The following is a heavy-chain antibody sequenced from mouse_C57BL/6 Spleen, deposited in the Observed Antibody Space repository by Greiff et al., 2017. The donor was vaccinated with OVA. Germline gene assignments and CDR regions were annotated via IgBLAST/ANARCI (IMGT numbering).Heavy chain of an antibody. J-gene: IGHJ4*01. CDR1: GFSLTSYG. CDR3: ARNDGYYSMDY. V-gene: IGHV2-2*01. D-gene: IGHD2-3*01. CDR2: IWSGGST. Sequence: VMLVESGPGLVQPSQSLSITCTVSGFSLTSYGVHWVRQSPGKGLEWLGVIWSGGSTDYNAAFISRLSISKDNSKSQVFFKMNSLQADDTAIYYCARNDGYYSMDYWGQGTSVTVSS.